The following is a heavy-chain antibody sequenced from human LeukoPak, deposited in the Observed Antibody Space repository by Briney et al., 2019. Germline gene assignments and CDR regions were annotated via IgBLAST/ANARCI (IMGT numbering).Heavy chain of an antibody. CDR1: GFTFNNAW. CDR2: INGDGRNI. V-gene: IGHV3-74*01. D-gene: IGHD3-9*01. CDR3: TRDLMDYDVSTGLHHYYMDV. Sequence: GGSLRLSCAASGFTFNNAWMNWVRQAPGKGLEWVSRINGDGRNINYADSVRGRFTISRDNAKNTLYLQMNTLRVEDTAVYYCTRDLMDYDVSTGLHHYYMDVWGQGTTVTVSS. J-gene: IGHJ6*02.